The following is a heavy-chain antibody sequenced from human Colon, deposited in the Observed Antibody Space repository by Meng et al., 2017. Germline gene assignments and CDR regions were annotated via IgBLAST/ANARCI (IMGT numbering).Heavy chain of an antibody. CDR1: GASINSGNYY. CDR3: ARADYDSGGYDAWYFFEY. J-gene: IGHJ4*02. Sequence: SETLSLTCTVSGASINSGNYYWSWIRQHPGRGLEWIGYIFYSGSTFYNPSLKSRASISVDTSKNQFSLRLSSVTAADTAVYYCARADYDSGGYDAWYFFEYWGQGMLVTVSS. V-gene: IGHV4-31*03. D-gene: IGHD3-22*01. CDR2: IFYSGST.